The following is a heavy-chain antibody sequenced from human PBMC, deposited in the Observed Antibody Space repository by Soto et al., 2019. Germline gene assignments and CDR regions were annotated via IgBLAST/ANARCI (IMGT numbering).Heavy chain of an antibody. CDR3: ARQSGYCSSTRCYYPFDY. CDR1: GYIFTNCW. Sequence: GESLKISCNASGYIFTNCWISWVRQMPGKGLEWMGKIDPTDSYTNYSPSFQGHVTISADKSISTAYLQWSSLKASDTAVYYCARQSGYCSSTRCYYPFDYWGQGTLVTVSS. J-gene: IGHJ4*02. CDR2: IDPTDSYT. D-gene: IGHD2-2*03. V-gene: IGHV5-10-1*01.